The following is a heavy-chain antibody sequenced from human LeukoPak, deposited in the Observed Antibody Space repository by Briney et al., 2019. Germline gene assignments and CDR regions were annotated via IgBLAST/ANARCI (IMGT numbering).Heavy chain of an antibody. V-gene: IGHV4-30-4*01. D-gene: IGHD6-19*01. CDR3: ARHSAVADDAFDI. Sequence: SETLSLTCTVSGGSISSGDYYWSWIRQPPGKGLEWIGYIYYSETTYYNPSLKSRLTISVDTSKNQFSLKLSSVTAADTAVYYCARHSAVADDAFDIWGQGTLVTVSS. CDR2: IYYSETT. CDR1: GGSISSGDYY. J-gene: IGHJ3*02.